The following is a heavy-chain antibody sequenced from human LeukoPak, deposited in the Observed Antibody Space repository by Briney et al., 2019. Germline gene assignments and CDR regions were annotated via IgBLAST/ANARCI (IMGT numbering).Heavy chain of an antibody. V-gene: IGHV3-7*01. D-gene: IGHD6-13*01. CDR2: IKQDGTEK. CDR1: GFTFSNYW. CDR3: AREISSWYRTEGRFDP. Sequence: GGSLRLSCAASGFTFSNYWMSWVRQAPGKGLEWVANIKQDGTEKYYVDSVRGRFTISRDNAKNSLYLQMNSLRAEDTALYYCAREISSWYRTEGRFDPWGQGTLVTVSS. J-gene: IGHJ5*02.